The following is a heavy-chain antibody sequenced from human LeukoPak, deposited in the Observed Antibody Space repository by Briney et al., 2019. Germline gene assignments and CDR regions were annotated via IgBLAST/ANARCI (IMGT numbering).Heavy chain of an antibody. D-gene: IGHD3-22*01. V-gene: IGHV1-18*01. J-gene: IGHJ3*02. Sequence: ASVTVSCKASGYTFTSYGISWVRQAPGQGLEWMGWISAYNGNTNYAQKLQGRVTMTTDTSTSTAYMELRSLRSDDTAVYYCAREFHYYDSSGYYYAFDIWGQGTMVTVSS. CDR1: GYTFTSYG. CDR2: ISAYNGNT. CDR3: AREFHYYDSSGYYYAFDI.